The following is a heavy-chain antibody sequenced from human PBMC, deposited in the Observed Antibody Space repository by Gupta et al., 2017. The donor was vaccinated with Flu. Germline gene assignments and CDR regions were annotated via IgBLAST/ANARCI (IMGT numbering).Heavy chain of an antibody. CDR2: INPNTGGT. CDR3: AREALELRDIDY. J-gene: IGHJ4*02. D-gene: IGHD1-7*01. Sequence: VRQAPGQGLEWMGWINPNTGGTNYAQNFQGRVTVTRDTSIRTAYMELSRLKSDDTAVYYCAREALELRDIDYWGQGTLVTVSS. V-gene: IGHV1-2*02.